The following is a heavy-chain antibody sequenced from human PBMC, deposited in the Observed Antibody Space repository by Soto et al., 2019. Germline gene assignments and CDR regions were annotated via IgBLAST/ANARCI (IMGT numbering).Heavy chain of an antibody. V-gene: IGHV3-23*01. D-gene: IGHD5-12*01. CDR3: AGGYSGYDWHYYYYGMDA. CDR1: GFTFSSYA. CDR2: ISGSGGST. Sequence: GGSLRLSCAASGFTFSSYAMSWVRQAPGKGLEWVSAISGSGGSTYYADSVKGRFTISRDNSKNTLYLQMNSLRAEDTAVYYCAGGYSGYDWHYYYYGMDAWGQGTTVTVSS. J-gene: IGHJ6*02.